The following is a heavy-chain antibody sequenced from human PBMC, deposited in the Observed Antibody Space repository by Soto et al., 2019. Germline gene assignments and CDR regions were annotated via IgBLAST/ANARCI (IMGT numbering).Heavy chain of an antibody. J-gene: IGHJ4*02. D-gene: IGHD2-15*01. CDR3: ARDDHCSGGSCYNLADY. V-gene: IGHV6-1*01. CDR2: TYYRSKWYN. CDR1: GDSVSSHSAA. Sequence: SQTLSLTCAISGDSVSSHSAAWHWIRQSPSRGLEWLGRTYYRSKWYNDYAVSVKSRITINPDTSKNQFSLQLNSVTPEDTAVYYCARDDHCSGGSCYNLADYWGQGTLVTVSS.